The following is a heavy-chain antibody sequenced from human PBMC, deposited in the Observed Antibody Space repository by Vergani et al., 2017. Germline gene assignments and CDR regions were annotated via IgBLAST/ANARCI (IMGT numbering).Heavy chain of an antibody. CDR2: IIPIFGTA. Sequence: QVQLVQSGAEVKKPGSSVKVSCKASGGTFSSYAISWVRQAPGQGLEWMGGIIPIFGTANYAQKFQGRVTITADESTSTAYMELSSLRSEDTAVYYCARAGLYYYGTNYYNMDVWGKGTTVTVSS. V-gene: IGHV1-69*01. J-gene: IGHJ6*03. D-gene: IGHD3-10*01. CDR1: GGTFSSYA. CDR3: ARAGLYYYGTNYYNMDV.